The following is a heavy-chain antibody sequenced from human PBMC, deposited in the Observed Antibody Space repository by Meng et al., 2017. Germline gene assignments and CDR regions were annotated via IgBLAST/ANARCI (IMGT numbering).Heavy chain of an antibody. D-gene: IGHD2-15*01. Sequence: ASVKVSCKASGYTFTSYDINWVRQATGQGLEWMGWMNPNSGNTGYAQKFQGRVTITRNTSISTAYMELSSLRYEDTAVYYCARGGSGGKENWFDPWGQGTLVTVSS. CDR3: ARGGSGGKENWFDP. V-gene: IGHV1-8*03. J-gene: IGHJ5*02. CDR1: GYTFTSYD. CDR2: MNPNSGNT.